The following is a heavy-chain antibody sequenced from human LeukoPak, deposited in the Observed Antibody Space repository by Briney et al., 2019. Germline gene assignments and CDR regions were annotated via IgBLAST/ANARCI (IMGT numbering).Heavy chain of an antibody. CDR3: VRAVQMRPATPDY. V-gene: IGHV3-23*01. CDR2: ISGSGGST. D-gene: IGHD2-8*01. CDR1: GFTFTSYP. Sequence: GGSLSSPLAASGFTFTSYPLGWSRQPPGRGLGWVSAISGSGGSTYYADSVKGRFTISRDNSKNTLYLQMNSLRTEDTAVYYCVRAVQMRPATPDYWGQGTLVTVSS. J-gene: IGHJ4*02.